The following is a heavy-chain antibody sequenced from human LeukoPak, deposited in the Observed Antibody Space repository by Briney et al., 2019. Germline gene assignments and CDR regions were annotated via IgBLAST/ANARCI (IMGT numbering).Heavy chain of an antibody. J-gene: IGHJ4*02. CDR1: GGSFSGYY. V-gene: IGHV4-34*01. CDR2: INHSGST. Sequence: KTSETLSLTCAVYGGSFSGYYWSWIRQPPGKGLEWIGEINHSGSTNYNPSLKSRVTISVDTSKNQFSLKLSSVTAADTAVYYCAREGSLWFGQDYWGQGTLVTVSS. CDR3: AREGSLWFGQDY. D-gene: IGHD3-10*01.